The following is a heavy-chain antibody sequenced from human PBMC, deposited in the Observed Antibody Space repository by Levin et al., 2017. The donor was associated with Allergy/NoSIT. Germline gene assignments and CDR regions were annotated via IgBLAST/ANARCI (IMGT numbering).Heavy chain of an antibody. CDR1: GFSFNNYW. D-gene: IGHD6-19*01. V-gene: IGHV3-74*01. J-gene: IGHJ5*02. CDR3: ASSISVSGSSGWFDP. Sequence: GGSLRLSCAASGFSFNNYWMHWVRQAPGKGLLWVSRINRDGSSTSYADSVKGRFTISRDNAKNTLYLQMNSLRAEDTAVYYCASSISVSGSSGWFDPWGQGTLVTVSS. CDR2: INRDGSST.